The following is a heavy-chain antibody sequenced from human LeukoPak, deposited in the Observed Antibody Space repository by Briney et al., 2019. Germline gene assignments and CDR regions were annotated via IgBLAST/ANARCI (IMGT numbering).Heavy chain of an antibody. Sequence: ASVKVSCKASGYTFTSYGISWVRQAPGQGLEWMGWISAYNGNTNYAQKLQGRVTMTTDTSTSTAYMELRSLRFDDTAVYYCARDGGAAAVRGWFDPWGQGTLVTVSS. CDR2: ISAYNGNT. CDR1: GYTFTSYG. CDR3: ARDGGAAAVRGWFDP. D-gene: IGHD2-2*01. V-gene: IGHV1-18*01. J-gene: IGHJ5*02.